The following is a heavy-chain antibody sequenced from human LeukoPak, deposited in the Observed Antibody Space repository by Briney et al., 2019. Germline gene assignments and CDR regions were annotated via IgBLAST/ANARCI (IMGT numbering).Heavy chain of an antibody. CDR2: ISSDSNYI. J-gene: IGHJ6*02. D-gene: IGHD3-16*01. Sequence: PGGSLRLSCAASRFTFSTYGMNWVRQAPGKGLEGVSSISSDSNYIYYADSLKGRFTISRDNAKNSLYLQMISLRAEDTAVYYCARVAFGLYVMDVWGQGTTVTVSS. CDR1: RFTFSTYG. V-gene: IGHV3-21*01. CDR3: ARVAFGLYVMDV.